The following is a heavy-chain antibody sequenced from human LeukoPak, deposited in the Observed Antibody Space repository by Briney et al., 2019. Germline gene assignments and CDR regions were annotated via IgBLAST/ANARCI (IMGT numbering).Heavy chain of an antibody. CDR2: IKQDGSEK. J-gene: IGHJ5*02. CDR3: AKDSGSSSGYESWFDP. Sequence: GGSLRLSCAASGFTFNSYWMSWVRQAPGKGLEWVANIKQDGSEKNFVDSVKGRFTISRDNAKNSLYLQMNSLRVEDTALYYCAKDSGSSSGYESWFDPWGQGTLVTVSS. V-gene: IGHV3-7*03. CDR1: GFTFNSYW. D-gene: IGHD5-12*01.